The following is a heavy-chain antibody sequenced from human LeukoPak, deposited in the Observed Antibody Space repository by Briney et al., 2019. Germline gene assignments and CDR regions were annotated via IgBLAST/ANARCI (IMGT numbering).Heavy chain of an antibody. J-gene: IGHJ4*02. D-gene: IGHD6-13*01. CDR2: INHSGGT. V-gene: IGHV4-34*01. CDR1: GGSFSGYY. Sequence: SETLSLTCAVYGGSFSGYYWSWIRQPPGKGLEWIGEINHSGGTNYNPSLKSRVTISVDTSKNQFSLKLSSVTAADTAVYYCARGGIDSSSQELDYWGQGTLVTVSS. CDR3: ARGGIDSSSQELDY.